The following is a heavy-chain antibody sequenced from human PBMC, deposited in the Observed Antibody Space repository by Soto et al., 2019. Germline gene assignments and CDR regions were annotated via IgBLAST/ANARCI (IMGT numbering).Heavy chain of an antibody. V-gene: IGHV4-61*08. D-gene: IGHD3-16*01. CDR2: IYYSGST. Sequence: SETLSLTCTVSGGSVSSGDYYWSWIRQPPGKGLEWIGYIYYSGSTNYNPSLKIRVSISLDTSKNQFSLRLTSVTAADTAVYYCARTPVDKYMINGFNPWGQGTLVTVSS. J-gene: IGHJ5*02. CDR1: GGSVSSGDYY. CDR3: ARTPVDKYMINGFNP.